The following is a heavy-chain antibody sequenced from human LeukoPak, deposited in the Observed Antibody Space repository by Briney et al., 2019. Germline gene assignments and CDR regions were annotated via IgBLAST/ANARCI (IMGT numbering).Heavy chain of an antibody. CDR1: GFTFSNYG. CDR3: ARDVKGYYDSSGS. V-gene: IGHV3-21*01. Sequence: PGGSLRLSCAASGFTFSNYGMNWVRQAPGKGLEWVSSISSSGTYIYFADSVKGRFTISRDNAKNSLYLQMNSLRAEDTAVYYCARDVKGYYDSSGSWGQGTLVTVSS. J-gene: IGHJ4*02. D-gene: IGHD3-22*01. CDR2: ISSSGTYI.